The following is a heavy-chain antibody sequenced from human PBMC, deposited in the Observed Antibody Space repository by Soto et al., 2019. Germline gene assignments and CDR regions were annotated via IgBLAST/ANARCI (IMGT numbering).Heavy chain of an antibody. V-gene: IGHV5-51*01. Sequence: GESLKISCKGSGYSFPTFWIGWVRQMPGKGLEWMGVIYPGDSDTRCSPSFQGQVTISADKSISTAYLQWSSLKASDTAMYYCARSGRNAYYNMDVWGQGTTVTVSS. CDR3: ARSGRNAYYNMDV. D-gene: IGHD3-16*01. CDR2: IYPGDSDT. J-gene: IGHJ6*02. CDR1: GYSFPTFW.